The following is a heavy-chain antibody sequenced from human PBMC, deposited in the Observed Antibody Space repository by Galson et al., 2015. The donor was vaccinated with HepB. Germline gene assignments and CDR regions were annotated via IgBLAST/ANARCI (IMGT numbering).Heavy chain of an antibody. Sequence: SLRLSCAASALTFSSYDMHWVRQAPGKGLEWVAVIGYGGSNKKYADSVKGRFTISRDNSKNTLYLQMNSLRAEDTAVYYCARQFPYFHDSSTYKYYFDYWGQGTLVTVSS. D-gene: IGHD3-22*01. CDR2: IGYGGSNK. J-gene: IGHJ4*02. CDR1: ALTFSSYD. V-gene: IGHV3-33*01. CDR3: ARQFPYFHDSSTYKYYFDY.